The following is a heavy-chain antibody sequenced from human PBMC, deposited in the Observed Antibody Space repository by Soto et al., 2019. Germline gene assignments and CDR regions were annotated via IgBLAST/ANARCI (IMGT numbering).Heavy chain of an antibody. CDR2: INHSGST. Sequence: SETLSLTCAVYGGSFSGYYWSWIRQPPGKGLEWIGEINHSGSTNYSPSLKSRVTISVDTSKNQFSLKLSSVTAADTAVYYCARGQHSSSSYYYYYMDVWGKGTTVTVSS. CDR1: GGSFSGYY. CDR3: ARGQHSSSSYYYYYMDV. V-gene: IGHV4-34*01. J-gene: IGHJ6*03. D-gene: IGHD6-6*01.